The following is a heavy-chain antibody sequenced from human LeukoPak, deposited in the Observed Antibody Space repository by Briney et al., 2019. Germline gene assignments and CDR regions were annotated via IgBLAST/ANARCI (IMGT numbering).Heavy chain of an antibody. J-gene: IGHJ5*02. CDR2: INPNSGGT. CDR3: AKSRIVGVTTSWFDP. D-gene: IGHD1-26*01. CDR1: GYTFTGYY. V-gene: IGHV1-2*02. Sequence: ASVKVSCKASGYTFTGYYMHWVRQAPGQGLEWMGWINPNSGGTNYAQKFQGRVTMTRDTSISTAYMELSRLRSDDTAVYYCAKSRIVGVTTSWFDPWGQGTLVTVSS.